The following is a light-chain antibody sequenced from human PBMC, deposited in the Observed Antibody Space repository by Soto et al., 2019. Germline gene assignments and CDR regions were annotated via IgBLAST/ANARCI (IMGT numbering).Light chain of an antibody. Sequence: DIQMTQSPSTLSASVGDRVTITCRASQSISSWLAWYQQKPGKDPKLLIYKASSLVSGVPSMFSGSGSGTDFXLTISTLQPDDFATYYCQQYNSYPWTFGQGTKVEIK. CDR1: QSISSW. J-gene: IGKJ1*01. CDR2: KAS. CDR3: QQYNSYPWT. V-gene: IGKV1-5*03.